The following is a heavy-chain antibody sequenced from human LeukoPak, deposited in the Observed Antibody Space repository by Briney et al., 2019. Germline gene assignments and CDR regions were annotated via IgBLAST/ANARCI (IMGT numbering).Heavy chain of an antibody. V-gene: IGHV3-23*01. CDR2: ISAGGGST. J-gene: IGHJ6*02. CDR3: ATTTVTAYYYYGMDV. CDR1: GFTFSSYA. D-gene: IGHD4-11*01. Sequence: GGSLRLSCAASGFTFSSYAMSWVRQAPGKGLEWVSAISAGGGSTYYADSVKGRFTISRDNAKNSLYLQMNSLRAEDTAVYYCATTTVTAYYYYGMDVWGQGTTVTVSS.